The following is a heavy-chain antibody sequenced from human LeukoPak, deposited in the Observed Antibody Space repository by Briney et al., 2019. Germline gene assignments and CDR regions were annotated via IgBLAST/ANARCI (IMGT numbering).Heavy chain of an antibody. J-gene: IGHJ4*02. CDR3: AKDHGSYLYYFGS. V-gene: IGHV3-33*06. CDR1: GFTFRSYG. Sequence: PGRSLRLSCAASGFTFRSYGMHWVRQAPGKGLEWVAVIWYDGSNKYYTDSVKGRFTISRDNSKNTLYLQMNSLRAEDTAVYYCAKDHGSYLYYFGSWGQGTLVTVSS. CDR2: IWYDGSNK. D-gene: IGHD1-26*01.